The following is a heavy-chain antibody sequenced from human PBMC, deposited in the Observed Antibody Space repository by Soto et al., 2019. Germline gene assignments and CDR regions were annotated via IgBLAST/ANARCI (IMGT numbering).Heavy chain of an antibody. CDR2: IIPMLGSA. CDR3: ARGGASIVGATGAFDM. Sequence: QVDLVQSGAEVKRPGSSVKVSCTASGGTFSTYPIHWVRQAPGQGLEWMGGIIPMLGSANFAQKFQGRLTLAAAPSTGTTYMALSRLTSADTAVYYCARGGASIVGATGAFDMWGQGTTVSISS. J-gene: IGHJ3*02. D-gene: IGHD1-26*01. CDR1: GGTFSTYP. V-gene: IGHV1-69*01.